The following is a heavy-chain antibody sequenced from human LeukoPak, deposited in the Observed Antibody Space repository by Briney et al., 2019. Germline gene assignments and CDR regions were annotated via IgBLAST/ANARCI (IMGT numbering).Heavy chain of an antibody. J-gene: IGHJ6*03. D-gene: IGHD3-22*01. CDR3: AKGRDSSGYYDEYYYMDV. CDR1: GFTFSSYA. V-gene: IGHV3-23*01. CDR2: ISGSGGNT. Sequence: PGGSLRLSCAASGFTFSSYAMSWVRQAPGKGLEWVSAISGSGGNTYYADSVKGRFTISRDNSKNTLYLQMNSLRAEDTAVYYCAKGRDSSGYYDEYYYMDVWGKGTTVTVSS.